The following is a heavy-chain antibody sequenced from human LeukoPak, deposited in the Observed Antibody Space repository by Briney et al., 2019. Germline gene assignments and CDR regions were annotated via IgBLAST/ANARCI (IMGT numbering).Heavy chain of an antibody. V-gene: IGHV3-21*01. D-gene: IGHD3-10*01. CDR3: AREGYGSGTYSDY. CDR1: GFTFSSYS. J-gene: IGHJ4*02. Sequence: GGSLRLSCAASGFTFSSYSMNWVRQAPGKGLGWVSSISSSTYIYYADSVRGRFTISRDSAKNSLYLQMNSLRAEDTAVYYCAREGYGSGTYSDYWGQGTLVTVSS. CDR2: ISSSTYI.